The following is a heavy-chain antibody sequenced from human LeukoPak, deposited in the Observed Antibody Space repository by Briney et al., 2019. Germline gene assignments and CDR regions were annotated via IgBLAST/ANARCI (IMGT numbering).Heavy chain of an antibody. J-gene: IGHJ4*02. CDR2: IIPIFGTA. D-gene: IGHD2-2*01. CDR1: GGTFSSYA. Sequence: SVKVSCKASGGTFSSYAISWVRQAPGQGLEWMGGIIPIFGTANYAQKFQGRVTITADESPSTAYMELSSLRSEDTAVYYCARDLGYCSSTSCYDPNYYFDYWGQGTLVTVSS. CDR3: ARDLGYCSSTSCYDPNYYFDY. V-gene: IGHV1-69*13.